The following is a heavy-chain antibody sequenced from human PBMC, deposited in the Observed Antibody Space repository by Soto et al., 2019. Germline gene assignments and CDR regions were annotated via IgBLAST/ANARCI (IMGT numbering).Heavy chain of an antibody. CDR1: GFTFSSYA. CDR2: ISYDGSNK. J-gene: IGHJ6*02. CDR3: ARTPRGQWELPYYYYGMDV. V-gene: IGHV3-30-3*01. Sequence: QVQLVESGGGVVQPGRSLRLSCAASGFTFSSYAMHWVRQAPGKGLEWVAVISYDGSNKYYADSVKGRFTISRDNSMNPLYLQMNSLGAEDTAVYYCARTPRGQWELPYYYYGMDVWGQGTTVTVSS. D-gene: IGHD1-26*01.